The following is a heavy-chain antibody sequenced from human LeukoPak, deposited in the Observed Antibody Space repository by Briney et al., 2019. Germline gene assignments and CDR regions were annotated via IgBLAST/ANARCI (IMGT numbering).Heavy chain of an antibody. D-gene: IGHD5/OR15-5a*01. CDR3: ARAPGLYPFDY. V-gene: IGHV4-59*01. Sequence: PETLSLTCTVSGGSPSSYYWSWIRQPPGEGLEWSGYIYYSGSTNYNTSPKSRVTLSVKTSKNQFSLKLSSVTAADTAVYYCARAPGLYPFDYWGQGTLVTVSS. J-gene: IGHJ4*02. CDR2: IYYSGST. CDR1: GGSPSSYY.